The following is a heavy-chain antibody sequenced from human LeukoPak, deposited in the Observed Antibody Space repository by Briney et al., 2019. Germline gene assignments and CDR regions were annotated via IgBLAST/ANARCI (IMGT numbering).Heavy chain of an antibody. CDR1: GYSISSGYY. J-gene: IGHJ4*02. CDR3: KGGSCNPPVDY. CDR2: IYHSGST. D-gene: IGHD2-15*01. V-gene: IGHV4-38-2*02. Sequence: NPSETLSLTCTVSGYSISSGYYWGWIRQPPGKGLEWIGSIYHSGSTYYNPSLKSRVTISVDTSKNQFSLKLSSVTAADTAVYYCKGGSCNPPVDYWGQGTLVTVSS.